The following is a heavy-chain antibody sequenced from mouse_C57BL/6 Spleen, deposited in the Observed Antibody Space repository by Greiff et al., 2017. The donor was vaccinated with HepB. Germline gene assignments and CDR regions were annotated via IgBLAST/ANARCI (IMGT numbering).Heavy chain of an antibody. D-gene: IGHD2-1*01. CDR3: ARVGNTYYFDY. CDR1: GFTFSSYG. Sequence: DVHLVESGGDLVKPGGSLKLSCAASGFTFSSYGMSWVRQTPDKRLEWVATISSGGSYTYYPDSVKGRFTISRDNAKNTLYLQMSILKSEDTAMYYCARVGNTYYFDYWGQGTTLTVSS. CDR2: ISSGGSYT. J-gene: IGHJ2*01. V-gene: IGHV5-6*01.